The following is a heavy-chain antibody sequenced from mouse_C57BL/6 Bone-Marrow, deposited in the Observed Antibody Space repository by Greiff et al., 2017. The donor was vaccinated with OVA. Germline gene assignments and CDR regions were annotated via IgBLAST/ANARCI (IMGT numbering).Heavy chain of an antibody. CDR3: ARRGYSNWMDY. CDR1: GYTFTSYW. V-gene: IGHV1-64*01. Sequence: QVQLQQPGAELVKPGASVKLSCKASGYTFTSYWMHWVTQRPGQGLEWIGMIHPNSGSTNYNEKFKSKATLTVDKSSSNAYMQLSSLTSEDSAVYDCARRGYSNWMDYWGQGTSVTVSS. CDR2: IHPNSGST. D-gene: IGHD2-5*01. J-gene: IGHJ4*01.